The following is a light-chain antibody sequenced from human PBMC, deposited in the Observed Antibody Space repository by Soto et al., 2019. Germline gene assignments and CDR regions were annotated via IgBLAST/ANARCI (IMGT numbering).Light chain of an antibody. Sequence: DIPMTQSPSTLSASVGDRVTITCRASQSISSWLAWYQQKPGKAPNLLIYTASNLKIGGPSRLSASGSGTEFALTISSLHPDAFATYYCQEYNSDSGVTFGGGTKVEIK. CDR2: TAS. J-gene: IGKJ4*02. V-gene: IGKV1-5*03. CDR3: QEYNSDSGVT. CDR1: QSISSW.